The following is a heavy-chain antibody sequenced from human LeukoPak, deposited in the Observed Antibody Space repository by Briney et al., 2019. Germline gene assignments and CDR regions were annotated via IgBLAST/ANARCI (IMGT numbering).Heavy chain of an antibody. V-gene: IGHV3-23*01. CDR1: GFTFTNYG. Sequence: GGSLRLSCSASGFTFTNYGLSWVRQAPGKGLEWVSGLSGSGDGQFYADSVEGRFTISRDIFNNIWYLQMNSLRAEDTAVYYCAKGCQCPSGLSSWFDPRGQGTLVAVSS. CDR2: LSGSGDGQ. CDR3: AKGCQCPSGLSSWFDP. D-gene: IGHD1-14*01. J-gene: IGHJ5*02.